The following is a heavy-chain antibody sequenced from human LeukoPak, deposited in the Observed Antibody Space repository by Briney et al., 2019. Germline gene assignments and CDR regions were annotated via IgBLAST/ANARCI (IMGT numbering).Heavy chain of an antibody. CDR3: ASSLLGVWYGGPDYYYYMDV. CDR1: GYTFTGYY. V-gene: IGHV1-2*02. CDR2: INPNSGGT. D-gene: IGHD6-19*01. J-gene: IGHJ6*03. Sequence: ASVTVSCKASGYTFTGYYMHWVRQAPGQGLEWMGWINPNSGGTNYAQKFQGSVNITRDTSISTAYMELSRLRSDDTAVYYCASSLLGVWYGGPDYYYYMDVWGKGTTVTVSS.